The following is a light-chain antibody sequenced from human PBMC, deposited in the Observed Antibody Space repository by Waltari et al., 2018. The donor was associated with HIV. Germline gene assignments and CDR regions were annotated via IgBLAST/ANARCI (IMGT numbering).Light chain of an antibody. CDR1: SSNIGAGYD. J-gene: IGLJ3*02. CDR2: GNS. Sequence: QSVLTQPPSVSGAPGQRVTISCTGSSSNIGAGYDIHWYLHLPGTAPNLLIYGNSNRPSGVPDRFSGSKSGTSASLAITGLQAEDEADYYCQSYDSSLSGWVFGGGTKLTVL. V-gene: IGLV1-40*01. CDR3: QSYDSSLSGWV.